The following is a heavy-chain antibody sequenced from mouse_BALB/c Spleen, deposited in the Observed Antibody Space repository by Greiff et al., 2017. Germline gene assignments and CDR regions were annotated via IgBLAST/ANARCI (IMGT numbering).Heavy chain of an antibody. CDR3: AIDGYQPFDY. D-gene: IGHD2-3*01. Sequence: VQLQQSGAELVKPGASVKLSCTASGFNIKDTYMHWVKQRPEQGLEWIGRIDPANGNTKYDPKFQGKATITADTSSNTAYLQLSSLTSEDTAVYYCAIDGYQPFDYWGQGTTLTVSA. CDR1: GFNIKDTY. CDR2: IDPANGNT. J-gene: IGHJ2*01. V-gene: IGHV14-3*02.